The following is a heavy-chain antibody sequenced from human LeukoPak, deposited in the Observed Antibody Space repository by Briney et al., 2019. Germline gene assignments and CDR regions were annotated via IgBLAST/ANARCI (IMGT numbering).Heavy chain of an antibody. Sequence: GGSLRLSCSASRFTFSSFTMNWVRQAPGKGLEWVANIQQHGSETYYGDSVKGRFTISRDNAKNSLYLQMNSLRAEDTAVYYCATYSSSNGREFQYWGQGTLVTVSS. CDR2: IQQHGSET. CDR1: RFTFSSFT. CDR3: ATYSSSNGREFQY. J-gene: IGHJ1*01. D-gene: IGHD2-2*01. V-gene: IGHV3-7*01.